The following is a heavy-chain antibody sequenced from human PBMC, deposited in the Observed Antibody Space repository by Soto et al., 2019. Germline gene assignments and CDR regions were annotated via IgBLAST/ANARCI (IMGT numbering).Heavy chain of an antibody. V-gene: IGHV3-23*01. CDR1: GLTSS. CDR2: SDFSGRLT. CDR3: ANILVGQWLVPGGY. J-gene: IGHJ4*02. Sequence: EVQILESGGALIQPGGSLRLSCAASGLTSSMTWVRQAPGKGLEWVSASDFSGRLTYYADSVKGRFTIFRDTSVNTLFLQMNSLRIEDTAVYYCANILVGQWLVPGGYWGPGTLVTVSS. D-gene: IGHD6-19*01.